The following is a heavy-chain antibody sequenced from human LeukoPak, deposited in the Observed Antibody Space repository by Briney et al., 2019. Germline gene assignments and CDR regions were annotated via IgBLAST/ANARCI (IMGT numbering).Heavy chain of an antibody. CDR1: GFTFSSYA. D-gene: IGHD3-22*01. CDR2: ISGSGGST. J-gene: IGHJ4*02. CDR3: ARDAYYYDSSGYYLPAGADY. Sequence: TGGSLRLSCAASGFTFSSYAMSWVRQAPGKGLEWVSAISGSGGSTYYADSVKGRFTISRDNAKNSLYLQMNSLRAEDTAMYYCARDAYYYDSSGYYLPAGADYWGQGTLVTVSS. V-gene: IGHV3-23*01.